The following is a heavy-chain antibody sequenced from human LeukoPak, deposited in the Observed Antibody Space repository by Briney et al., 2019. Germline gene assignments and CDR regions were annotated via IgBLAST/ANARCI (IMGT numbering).Heavy chain of an antibody. CDR2: IWYDGSNK. CDR1: GFTFSSYG. CDR3: ARDRRQYCSSTSCYMGY. Sequence: GRSLRLSCAASGFTFSSYGMHWVRQAPGKGLEWVAVIWYDGSNKYYADSVKGRFTISRDNSKNTLYLQINSLRAEDTAVYYCARDRRQYCSSTSCYMGYWGQGTLVTVSS. D-gene: IGHD2-2*02. J-gene: IGHJ4*02. V-gene: IGHV3-33*01.